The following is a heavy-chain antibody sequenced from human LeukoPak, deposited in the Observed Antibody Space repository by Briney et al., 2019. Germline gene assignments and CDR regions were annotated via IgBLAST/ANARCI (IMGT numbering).Heavy chain of an antibody. CDR3: ARGGYYGSGSYRNAFDI. V-gene: IGHV1-2*06. Sequence: ASVKISCKASGYTFTGYYMHWVRQAPGQGLEWMGRINPNSGGTNYAQKFQGRVTMTRDTSISTAYMELSRLRSDDTAVYYCARGGYYGSGSYRNAFDIWGQGTMVTVSS. CDR2: INPNSGGT. CDR1: GYTFTGYY. J-gene: IGHJ3*02. D-gene: IGHD3-10*01.